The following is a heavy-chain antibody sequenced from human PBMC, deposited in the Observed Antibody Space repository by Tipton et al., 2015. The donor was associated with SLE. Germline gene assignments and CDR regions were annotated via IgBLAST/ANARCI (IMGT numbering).Heavy chain of an antibody. D-gene: IGHD1-26*01. CDR3: GVGAATRSYYHGMDV. J-gene: IGHJ6*02. V-gene: IGHV3-23*01. Sequence: SLRLSCAASGFTFSSYAMTWVRQAPGKGLEWVSSISGTGGGGHSYYADSVKGRFTISRDNSRSTLYLNMDSLRTEDTALYYCGVGAATRSYYHGMDVWGQGTAVTVSS. CDR1: GFTFSSYA. CDR2: ISGTGGGGHS.